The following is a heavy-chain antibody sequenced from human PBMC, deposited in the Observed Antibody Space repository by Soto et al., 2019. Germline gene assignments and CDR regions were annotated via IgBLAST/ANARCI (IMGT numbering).Heavy chain of an antibody. D-gene: IGHD6-19*01. CDR1: GFTFDDYG. V-gene: IGHV3-9*01. Sequence: EVQLVESGGGLVQPGRSLRLSCVASGFTFDDYGMHWVRQPPGKGLEWVSGIGWSGNSMGDAVSVKGRFTISRDNAKKSLYLQINSLRADDTALYYCAKGRGAGSGTSLDYWGQGTLVTVSS. CDR2: IGWSGNSM. CDR3: AKGRGAGSGTSLDY. J-gene: IGHJ4*02.